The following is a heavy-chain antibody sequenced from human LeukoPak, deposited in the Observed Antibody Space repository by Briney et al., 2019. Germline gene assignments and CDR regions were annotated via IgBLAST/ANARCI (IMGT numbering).Heavy chain of an antibody. V-gene: IGHV1-18*01. J-gene: IGHJ5*02. CDR2: ISAYNGNT. D-gene: IGHD2-2*02. Sequence: ASVKVSYKASGYTFTSYGISWVRQAPGQGLEWMGWISAYNGNTNYAQKLQGRVTMTTDTSTSTAYMELRSLRSDDTAVYYCARGAIVVVPAAIGWFDPWGQGTLVTVSS. CDR1: GYTFTSYG. CDR3: ARGAIVVVPAAIGWFDP.